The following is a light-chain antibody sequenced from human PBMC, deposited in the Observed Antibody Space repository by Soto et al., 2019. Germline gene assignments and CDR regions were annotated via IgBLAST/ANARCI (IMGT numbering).Light chain of an antibody. Sequence: DIQMTRCPSSLSASVEDRDPIASRATQGISDYLAWYQHKPGKVPKLLIYGASTLQTGVPVRFSGSGSGTDFTLTITSLQPEDVATYYCQKYNSAPQTFGQGTKVDIK. CDR1: QGISDY. J-gene: IGKJ1*01. V-gene: IGKV1-27*01. CDR2: GAS. CDR3: QKYNSAPQT.